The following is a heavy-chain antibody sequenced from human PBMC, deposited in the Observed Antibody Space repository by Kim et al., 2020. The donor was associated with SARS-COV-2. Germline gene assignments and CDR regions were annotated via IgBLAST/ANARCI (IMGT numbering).Heavy chain of an antibody. CDR1: GGSISSGGYY. Sequence: SETLSLTCTVSGGSISSGGYYWSWIRQHPGKGLEWIGYIYYSGSTYYNPSLKSRVTISVDTSKNQFSLRLSSVTAADTAVYYCARMADFWSGYSKYYFDYWGQGTLVTVSS. D-gene: IGHD3-3*01. CDR2: IYYSGST. J-gene: IGHJ4*02. V-gene: IGHV4-31*03. CDR3: ARMADFWSGYSKYYFDY.